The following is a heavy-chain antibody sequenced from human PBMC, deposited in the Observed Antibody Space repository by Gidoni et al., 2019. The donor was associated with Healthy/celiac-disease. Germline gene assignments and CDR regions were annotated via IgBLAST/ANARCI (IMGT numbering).Heavy chain of an antibody. D-gene: IGHD6-25*01. V-gene: IGHV4-59*01. Sequence: QVQLQESGPGLVKPSETLSLTCTVSGGSISSYYWSWIRQPPGKGLEWIGYIYYSGSTNYNPSLKSRVTISVDTSKNQFSLKLSSVTAADTAVYYCARSWPQRDYYYYGMDVWGQGTTVTVSS. J-gene: IGHJ6*02. CDR2: IYYSGST. CDR1: GGSISSYY. CDR3: ARSWPQRDYYYYGMDV.